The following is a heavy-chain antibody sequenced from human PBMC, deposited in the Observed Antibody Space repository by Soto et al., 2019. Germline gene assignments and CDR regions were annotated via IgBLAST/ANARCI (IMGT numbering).Heavy chain of an antibody. CDR1: GYTFTGYY. CDR3: ARGDSVGISYYYYGMDV. V-gene: IGHV1-2*04. D-gene: IGHD3-22*01. J-gene: IGHJ6*02. Sequence: ASVKVSCKASGYTFTGYYMHWVRQAPGQGLEWMGWINPNSGGTNYAQKFQGWVTMTRDTSISTAYMELSRLRSDDTAVYYCARGDSVGISYYYYGMDVWGQGTTVTVSS. CDR2: INPNSGGT.